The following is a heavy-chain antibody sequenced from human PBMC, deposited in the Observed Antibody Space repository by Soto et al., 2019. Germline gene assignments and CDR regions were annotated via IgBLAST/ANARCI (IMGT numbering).Heavy chain of an antibody. V-gene: IGHV4-34*01. J-gene: IGHJ5*02. CDR2: INHRGST. CDR1: GGSFSGYY. CDR3: ARDGLCTSTTCRVGNWFDP. D-gene: IGHD2-2*01. Sequence: KTSETLSLTCVVYGGSFSGYYWSWIRQSPGKGLEWIGGINHRGSTNYNPSLESRVTISVDTSKNQFSLKLPSVTAADTAMYYCARDGLCTSTTCRVGNWFDPWGQGTLVTVSS.